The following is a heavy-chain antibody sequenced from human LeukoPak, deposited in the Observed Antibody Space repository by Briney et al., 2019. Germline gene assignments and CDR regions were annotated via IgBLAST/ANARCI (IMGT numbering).Heavy chain of an antibody. J-gene: IGHJ4*02. CDR1: GFTFSSNS. CDR3: AKDSLRERIVGSTTRGVNDY. Sequence: GGSLRLSCAASGFTFSSNSMNWVRQAPGKGLEWVSYISTSSITIKYADAVKGRFTISRDNSKNTLYLQMNSLRGEDTAVYYCAKDSLRERIVGSTTRGVNDYWGQGTLVTVSS. D-gene: IGHD1-26*01. CDR2: ISTSSITI. V-gene: IGHV3-48*01.